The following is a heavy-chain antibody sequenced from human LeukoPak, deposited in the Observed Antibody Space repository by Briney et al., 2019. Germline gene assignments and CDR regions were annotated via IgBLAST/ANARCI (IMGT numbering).Heavy chain of an antibody. Sequence: SETLSLTCTVSGGSISSGTYYWSWIRQPAGKGLEWIGRIYTSGSTNYNPSLKSRITISVDASKNQFSLKLSSVTAADTAVYYCARDLRSGYYYYYMDVWGKGTTVTISS. V-gene: IGHV4-61*02. CDR3: ARDLRSGYYYYYMDV. J-gene: IGHJ6*03. CDR1: GGSISSGTYY. CDR2: IYTSGST. D-gene: IGHD3-10*01.